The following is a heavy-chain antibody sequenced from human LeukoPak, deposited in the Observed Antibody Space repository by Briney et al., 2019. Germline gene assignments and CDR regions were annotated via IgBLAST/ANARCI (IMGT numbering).Heavy chain of an antibody. D-gene: IGHD1-26*01. Sequence: VASVKVSCKASGYTLTSYYMHWVRQAPGQGLEWMGVINPSGGTTSNTQKFQGRVTMTRDTSTSTVYMELSGLRSDDTALYHFARGIVGGTTRRRYYFDYWGQGTLVTVSS. CDR2: INPSGGTT. V-gene: IGHV1-46*01. J-gene: IGHJ4*02. CDR1: GYTLTSYY. CDR3: ARGIVGGTTRRRYYFDY.